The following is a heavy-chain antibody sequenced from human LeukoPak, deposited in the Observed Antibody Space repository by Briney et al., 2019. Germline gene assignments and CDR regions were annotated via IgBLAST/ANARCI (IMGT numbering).Heavy chain of an antibody. CDR2: INHNGNVN. CDR3: ERGGGLDV. D-gene: IGHD3-16*01. V-gene: IGHV3-7*03. CDR1: GYTFSSYW. Sequence: PGGSLRLSCAASGYTFSSYWMSWVRQAPGKGLEWVASINHNGNVNYYVDSVKGRFTISTDNAKNSLYLQMSNLRSEDTAVYFCERGGGLDVWGQGATVSVSS. J-gene: IGHJ6*02.